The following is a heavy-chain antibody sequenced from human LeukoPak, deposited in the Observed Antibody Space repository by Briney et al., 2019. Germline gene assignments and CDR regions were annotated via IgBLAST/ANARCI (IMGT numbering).Heavy chain of an antibody. CDR2: ISSSSTII. Sequence: PGGSLRLSCAASGFTFSNYGMNWVRQAPGKGLEWVSYISSSSTIIYYADSVKGRFTISRDNSKNTLYLQMNSLRAEDTAVYYCARARAGAGTFFFDYWGQGTLVTVSS. J-gene: IGHJ4*02. CDR3: ARARAGAGTFFFDY. CDR1: GFTFSNYG. V-gene: IGHV3-48*01. D-gene: IGHD6-13*01.